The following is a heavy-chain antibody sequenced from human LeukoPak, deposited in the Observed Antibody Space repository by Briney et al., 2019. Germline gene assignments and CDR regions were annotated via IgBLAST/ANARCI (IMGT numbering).Heavy chain of an antibody. CDR1: GGSVSSGDYY. D-gene: IGHD4-11*01. V-gene: IGHV4-30-4*08. Sequence: SQTLSLTCTVSGGSVSSGDYYWSWIRQPPGKGLEWIGYIYYSGSTYYNPSLKSRVTISVDTSKNQFSLKLSSVTAADTAVYYCAREEEVTRIFDYWGQGTLVTVSS. CDR2: IYYSGST. CDR3: AREEEVTRIFDY. J-gene: IGHJ4*02.